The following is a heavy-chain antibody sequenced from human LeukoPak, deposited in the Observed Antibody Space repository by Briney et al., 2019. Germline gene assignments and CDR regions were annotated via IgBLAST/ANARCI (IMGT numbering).Heavy chain of an antibody. Sequence: GGSLRLSCAASGFTFSSYGMHWVRQAPGKGLEWVAVIWYDGSNKYYADSVKGRFTISRDNSKNTPYLQMNSLRAEDTAVYYCARDTLVGATTVLDYWGQGTLVTVSS. J-gene: IGHJ4*02. CDR2: IWYDGSNK. CDR3: ARDTLVGATTVLDY. CDR1: GFTFSSYG. V-gene: IGHV3-33*01. D-gene: IGHD1-26*01.